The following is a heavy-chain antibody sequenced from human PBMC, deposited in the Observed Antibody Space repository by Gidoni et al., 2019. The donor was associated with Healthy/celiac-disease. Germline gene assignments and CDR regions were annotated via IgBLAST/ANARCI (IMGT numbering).Heavy chain of an antibody. CDR3: AKTQEQWLEVARGYYFDY. CDR1: GITFSSYA. J-gene: IGHJ4*02. V-gene: IGHV3-23*01. Sequence: EVQLLESGGGLVQPGGSLSLSCAASGITFSSYAMSWVRQAPGKGLEWVSAISGSGGSTYYADSVKGRFTISRDNSKNTLYLQMNSLRAEDTAVYYCAKTQEQWLEVARGYYFDYWGQGTLVTVSS. D-gene: IGHD6-19*01. CDR2: ISGSGGST.